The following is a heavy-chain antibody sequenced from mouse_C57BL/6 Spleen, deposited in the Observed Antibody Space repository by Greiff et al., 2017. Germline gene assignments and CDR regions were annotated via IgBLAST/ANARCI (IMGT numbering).Heavy chain of an antibody. CDR3: ARQDYGSSSFGY. J-gene: IGHJ2*01. CDR1: GYTFTSYW. Sequence: VQLVESGAELVRPGSSVKLSCKASGYTFTSYWMDWVKQRPGQGLEWIGNIYPSDSETHYNQKFKDKATLTVDKSSSTAYMQLSSLTSEDSAVYYCARQDYGSSSFGYWGQGTTLTVSS. V-gene: IGHV1-61*01. CDR2: IYPSDSET. D-gene: IGHD1-1*01.